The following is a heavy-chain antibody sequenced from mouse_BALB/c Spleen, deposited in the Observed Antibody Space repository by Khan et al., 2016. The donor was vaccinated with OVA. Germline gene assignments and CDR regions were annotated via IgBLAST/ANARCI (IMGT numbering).Heavy chain of an antibody. D-gene: IGHD2-4*01. CDR3: TRSLITTWYFDV. J-gene: IGHJ1*01. CDR2: ISFGSATI. Sequence: EVELVESGGGLVQPGGSRKLSCAASGFTFSGFGMHWVRQAPEKGLEWVAYISFGSATIYYADTVKGRFTISRDNPKNTLFLQMTSLRSEDTAIDYCTRSLITTWYFDVWGAGTTVTVSS. CDR1: GFTFSGFG. V-gene: IGHV5-17*02.